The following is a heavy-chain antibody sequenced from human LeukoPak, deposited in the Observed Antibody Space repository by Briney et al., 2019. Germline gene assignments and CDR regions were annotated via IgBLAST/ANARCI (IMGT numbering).Heavy chain of an antibody. D-gene: IGHD6-19*01. J-gene: IGHJ4*02. CDR2: INPNSGGT. CDR1: GYTFTGYY. V-gene: IGHV1-2*02. Sequence: ASVKVSCKASGYTFTGYYMHWVRQAPAQGLEWMGWINPNSGGTNYAQKFQGRVTMTRDTSISTAYMELSRLRSDDTAVYYCARDSSGWYRPGYWGQGTLVTVSS. CDR3: ARDSSGWYRPGY.